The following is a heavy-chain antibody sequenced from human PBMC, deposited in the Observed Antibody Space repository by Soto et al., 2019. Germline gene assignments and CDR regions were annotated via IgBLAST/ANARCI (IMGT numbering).Heavy chain of an antibody. Sequence: PSETLSLTCAVYGGSFSGYYWSWIRQPPGKGLEWIGEINHSGSTNYNPSLKSRVTISVDTSKNQFSLKLSSVTAADTAVYYCARGVGYDFWSGYLGYYYYGMDVWGQGTTVT. CDR1: GGSFSGYY. V-gene: IGHV4-34*01. J-gene: IGHJ6*02. CDR3: ARGVGYDFWSGYLGYYYYGMDV. D-gene: IGHD3-3*01. CDR2: INHSGST.